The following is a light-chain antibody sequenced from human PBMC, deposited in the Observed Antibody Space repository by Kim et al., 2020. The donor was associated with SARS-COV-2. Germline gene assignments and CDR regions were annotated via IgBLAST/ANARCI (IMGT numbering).Light chain of an antibody. J-gene: IGKJ4*01. CDR3: QQYNSYPLT. CDR1: QSIGSW. CDR2: KAS. V-gene: IGKV1-5*03. Sequence: DIQMTQSPSTLSASVGDRVTITCRASQSIGSWLAWYQQKSGKAPKLLIYKASSLESGVPSRFSGSGSGTEFTLTISSLQPDDFATYYCQQYNSYPLTFGGGTKVDIK.